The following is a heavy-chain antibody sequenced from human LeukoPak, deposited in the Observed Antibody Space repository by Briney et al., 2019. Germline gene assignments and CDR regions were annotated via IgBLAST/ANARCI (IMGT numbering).Heavy chain of an antibody. J-gene: IGHJ4*02. Sequence: ASVKVSCKVSGYTLTELSMHWVRQAPGKGLEWMGGFDPEDGETIYAQKFQGRVTMTEDTSTDTAYMELSSLRSEDTAVYYCATDRLAYGDHAFDYWGQGTLVTVSS. CDR2: FDPEDGET. CDR1: GYTLTELS. D-gene: IGHD4-17*01. CDR3: ATDRLAYGDHAFDY. V-gene: IGHV1-24*01.